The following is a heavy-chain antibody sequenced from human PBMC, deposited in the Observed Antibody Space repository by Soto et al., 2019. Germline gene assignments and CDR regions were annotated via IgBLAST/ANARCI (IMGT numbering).Heavy chain of an antibody. CDR2: ISTKNGDT. CDR1: GYTFSSYG. Sequence: QVQLVQSGAEVKKPGASVKVSCKASGYTFSSYGISWVRQAPGQRLEWMGWISTKNGDTKYAQKFQGRLSMTTDTSTTTAYMELRSLKSDDTAVYYCARDRTVTTTSWFDPWGQGTLVTVSS. D-gene: IGHD4-17*01. CDR3: ARDRTVTTTSWFDP. V-gene: IGHV1-18*01. J-gene: IGHJ5*02.